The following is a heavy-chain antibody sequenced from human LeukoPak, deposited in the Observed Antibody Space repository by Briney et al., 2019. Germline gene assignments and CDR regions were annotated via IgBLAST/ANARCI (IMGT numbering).Heavy chain of an antibody. CDR2: INPNSGGT. Sequence: ASVKVSCKASGYTFTGYYMHWVRQAPGQGLEWMGRINPNSGGTNYAQKFQGRVTMTRDTSISTAYMELSRLRSDDAAVYYCARGFFSSSFATFDPWGQGTLVTVSS. J-gene: IGHJ5*02. CDR1: GYTFTGYY. CDR3: ARGFFSSSFATFDP. D-gene: IGHD6-6*01. V-gene: IGHV1-2*06.